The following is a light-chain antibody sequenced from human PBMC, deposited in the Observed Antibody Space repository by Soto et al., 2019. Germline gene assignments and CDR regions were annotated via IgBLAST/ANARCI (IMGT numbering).Light chain of an antibody. CDR2: KAS. V-gene: IGKV1-5*03. J-gene: IGKJ2*01. CDR3: QQYNSYPYT. CDR1: QSISSW. Sequence: DIQMTQSPSTLSASVGDRVTITCRASQSISSWLAWYQQQPGKAPKLLIYKASSLEGGVPSRFSGSGSGTEFTLTISSLQPDDFATYYCQQYNSYPYTFGQGTNLEIK.